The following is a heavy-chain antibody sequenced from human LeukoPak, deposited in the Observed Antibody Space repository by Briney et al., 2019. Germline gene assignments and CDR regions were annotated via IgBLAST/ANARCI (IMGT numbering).Heavy chain of an antibody. V-gene: IGHV3-21*01. CDR2: ISSSSSYI. CDR1: GFTFSTYS. CDR3: ARNTGSYYFDY. D-gene: IGHD7-27*01. Sequence: GGSLRLSCAPSGFTFSTYSMNWARQARGEGMEWVSSISSSSSYIYYADSVKGRFTISRDNAKNSLYLQMNSLSAGDTAVYYCARNTGSYYFDYWGQGALVTVSS. J-gene: IGHJ4*02.